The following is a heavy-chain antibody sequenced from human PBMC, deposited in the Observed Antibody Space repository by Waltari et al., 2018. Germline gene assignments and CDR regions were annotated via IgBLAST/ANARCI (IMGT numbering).Heavy chain of an antibody. D-gene: IGHD3-10*01. CDR2: IRYDGGNK. CDR1: GFTCGSYG. Sequence: QVQLVESGGGVVQLGGSLRRSCAASGFTCGSYGMHWVRQDPGKGLEWVAFIRYDGGNKYYADAVKGRVTTSRDNSKNTLYLQMNSLRAEDTVVYYCAKDHGSGSYAKGYWCQGTLVTVSS. V-gene: IGHV3-30*02. CDR3: AKDHGSGSYAKGY. J-gene: IGHJ4*02.